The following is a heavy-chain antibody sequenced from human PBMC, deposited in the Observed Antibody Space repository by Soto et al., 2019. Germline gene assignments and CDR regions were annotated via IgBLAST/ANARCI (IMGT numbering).Heavy chain of an antibody. CDR2: ISYDGSNK. V-gene: IGHV3-30*03. Sequence: QVQLVESGGGVVQPGRSLRLSCAASGFTFSSYGMHWVRQAPGKGLEWVAVISYDGSNKYYADSLKGRFTISRDNSKTPRYLQMNSLRAEDTDVSYWETATVTKGHPFDYWVQGTLVTVSS. D-gene: IGHD4-4*01. J-gene: IGHJ4*02. CDR3: ETATVTKGHPFDY. CDR1: GFTFSSYG.